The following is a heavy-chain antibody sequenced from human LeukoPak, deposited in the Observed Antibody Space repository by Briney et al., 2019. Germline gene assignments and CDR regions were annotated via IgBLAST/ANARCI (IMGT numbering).Heavy chain of an antibody. CDR3: AREDREATVTKYWYFDL. CDR2: IYTSGST. CDR1: GVSISSYY. Sequence: SETLSLTCTVSGVSISSYYWSWIRQPAGKGLEWIGRIYTSGSTNYNPSLKSRVTMSVDTSKNQFSLKLSSVTAADTAVYYCAREDREATVTKYWYFDLWGRGTLVTVSS. D-gene: IGHD4-11*01. J-gene: IGHJ2*01. V-gene: IGHV4-4*07.